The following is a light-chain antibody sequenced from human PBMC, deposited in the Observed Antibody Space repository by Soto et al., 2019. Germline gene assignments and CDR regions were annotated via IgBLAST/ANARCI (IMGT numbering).Light chain of an antibody. CDR2: DAS. V-gene: IGKV1-5*01. Sequence: DIQMTQSPSTLSASVGDRVTITCVASQSVRNWLAWYQQKPGKAPKLLIYDASSLESGVPSRFSGSGFGTEFTLTISSLQHDDFATYYCQQFNTYSYTFGQGTKADIK. J-gene: IGKJ2*01. CDR3: QQFNTYSYT. CDR1: QSVRNW.